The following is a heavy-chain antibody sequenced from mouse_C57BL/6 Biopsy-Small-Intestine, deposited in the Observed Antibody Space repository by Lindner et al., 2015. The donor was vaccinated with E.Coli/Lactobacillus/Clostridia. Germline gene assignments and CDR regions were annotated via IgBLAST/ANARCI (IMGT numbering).Heavy chain of an antibody. V-gene: IGHV1S26*01. J-gene: IGHJ3*01. CDR2: ISVYNGHT. CDR3: ASSTYFYDITAYYGRGFNI. D-gene: IGHD2-3*01. Sequence: SVKVSCKASGYSFTRYGLSWVRQAPGQGLEWMGWISVYNGHTIYAQNFQGRVSMTTDTSIDTAYMDLRSLRSEDTAVYYCASSTYFYDITAYYGRGFNIWGQGTMVTVSS. CDR1: GYSFTRYG.